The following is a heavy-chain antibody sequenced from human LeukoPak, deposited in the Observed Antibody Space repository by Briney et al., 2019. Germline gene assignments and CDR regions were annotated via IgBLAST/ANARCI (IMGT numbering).Heavy chain of an antibody. Sequence: GESLRLSCAASGFTFSSYAMHWVRQAPGKGLEWVAVISYDGSNKYYADSVKGRFTISRDNSKNTLYLQMNSLRAEDTAVYYCSSYGYQDMDAFDIWGQGTMVTVSS. V-gene: IGHV3-30-3*01. CDR2: ISYDGSNK. J-gene: IGHJ3*02. CDR1: GFTFSSYA. CDR3: SSYGYQDMDAFDI. D-gene: IGHD5-18*01.